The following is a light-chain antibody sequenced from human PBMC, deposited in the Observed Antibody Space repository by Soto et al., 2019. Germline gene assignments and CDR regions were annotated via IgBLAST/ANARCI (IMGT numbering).Light chain of an antibody. CDR1: SSNIGAGYD. CDR2: GNS. J-gene: IGLJ3*02. CDR3: QSYESSLSGWV. V-gene: IGLV1-40*01. Sequence: QPVLTQPPSVSGAPGQRVTISCTGSSSNIGAGYDVHWYQQLPGTAPKLLIYGNSNRPSGVPDRFSGSKSDTSASLAITGLQAEDEADYYCQSYESSLSGWVFGGGTKLTVL.